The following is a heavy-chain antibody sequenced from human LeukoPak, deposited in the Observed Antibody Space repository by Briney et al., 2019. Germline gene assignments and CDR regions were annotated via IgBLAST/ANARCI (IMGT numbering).Heavy chain of an antibody. J-gene: IGHJ3*01. V-gene: IGHV1-2*02. Sequence: ASVKVSCKASGYTFTDYYIHWVRQAPGQRPEWMGWINPKNGGTNYAPKFKGRFSMTRDTSISTIFMQATSLRSDDTAVYYCARYKYSVNSKSPLATWGQGTMVTVSS. D-gene: IGHD2-15*01. CDR2: INPKNGGT. CDR1: GYTFTDYY. CDR3: ARYKYSVNSKSPLAT.